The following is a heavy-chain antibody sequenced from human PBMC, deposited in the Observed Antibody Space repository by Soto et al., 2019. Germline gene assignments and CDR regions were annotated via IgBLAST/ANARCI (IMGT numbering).Heavy chain of an antibody. J-gene: IGHJ4*02. V-gene: IGHV1-69*13. D-gene: IGHD3-22*01. CDR2: IIPIFGTA. Sequence: ASVKVSCKASGGTFSSYAISWVRQAPGQGLEWMGGIIPIFGTANYAQKFQGRVTITADESTSTAYMELSSLRSEDTAVYYCASQADDSSGYYYDYWGQGTLVTVPQ. CDR1: GGTFSSYA. CDR3: ASQADDSSGYYYDY.